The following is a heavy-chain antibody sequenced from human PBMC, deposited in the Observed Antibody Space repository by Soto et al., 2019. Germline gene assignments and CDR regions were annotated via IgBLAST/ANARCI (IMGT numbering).Heavy chain of an antibody. CDR1: GGSVSSYA. D-gene: IGHD3-22*01. J-gene: IGHJ4*02. CDR3: ARGGGYYYYYFDY. CDR2: IIPIFGTA. Sequence: ASVAVSCKACGGSVSSYASSCVRQANGQGLEWMGGIIPIFGTANYAQKFQGRVTITADESTSTAYMELSSLRSEDTAVYSCARGGGYYYYYFDYWGQGTLVTVSS. V-gene: IGHV1-69*13.